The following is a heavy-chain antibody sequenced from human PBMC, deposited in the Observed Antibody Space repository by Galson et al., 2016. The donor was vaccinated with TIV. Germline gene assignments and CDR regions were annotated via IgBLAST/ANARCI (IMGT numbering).Heavy chain of an antibody. CDR1: TNYG. Sequence: TNYGISWVRQAPGQGLEWMGWISGYDTNTEYVQKLQDRVTMSIDTSTSTAYMEVRSLKSDDTAVYYCARDAPYASAWSIDYWGQGTLVTVSP. CDR3: ARDAPYASAWSIDY. V-gene: IGHV1-18*04. J-gene: IGHJ4*02. D-gene: IGHD2-2*01. CDR2: ISGYDTNT.